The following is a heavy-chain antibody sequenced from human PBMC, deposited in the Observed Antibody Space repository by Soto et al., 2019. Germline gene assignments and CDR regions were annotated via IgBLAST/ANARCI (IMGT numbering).Heavy chain of an antibody. D-gene: IGHD2-2*02. Sequence: SETLSLTCIFSCASVSSNSYYWTWIRQPPGKGLEWIGYTDYSGSTKYNPSLKSRVTISVDTSKNQFSLRVSSVTAADTAMYYCARADRQYCSVSTCYIFDYWGQGTQVTVSS. V-gene: IGHV4-61*01. J-gene: IGHJ4*02. CDR2: TDYSGST. CDR3: ARADRQYCSVSTCYIFDY. CDR1: CASVSSNSYY.